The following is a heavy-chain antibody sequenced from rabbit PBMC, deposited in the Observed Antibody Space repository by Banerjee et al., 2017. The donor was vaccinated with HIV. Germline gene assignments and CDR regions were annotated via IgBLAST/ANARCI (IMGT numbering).Heavy chain of an antibody. V-gene: IGHV1S7*01. J-gene: IGHJ4*01. CDR1: GIDFSYYG. D-gene: IGHD6-1*01. Sequence: QLVESGGGLVTLGGSLKLSCKVSGIDFSYYGISWVRQAPGKGLEWIACIDAGSSGRTYYASWVNGRFTISSHDAQNTLYLQLNSLTAADTATYFCGREIYGYGWALNLWGPGTLVTVS. CDR3: GREIYGYGWALNL. CDR2: IDAGSSGRT.